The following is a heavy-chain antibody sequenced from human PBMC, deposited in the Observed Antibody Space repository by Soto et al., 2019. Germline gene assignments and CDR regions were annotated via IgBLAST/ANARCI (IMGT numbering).Heavy chain of an antibody. D-gene: IGHD6-19*01. J-gene: IGHJ5*02. V-gene: IGHV1-18*04. CDR1: GSTFTRYG. Sequence: QVQLVQSGAEVKKPGASVKVSCKASGSTFTRYGISWVRQAPGQGLAWMGWMSAYNGNTNYAQKLKGRVTMTTDTSTSTSYMELRSLRSDDTAVYYCARVFGGWQHNGFDPWGHVTLVTVSS. CDR2: MSAYNGNT. CDR3: ARVFGGWQHNGFDP.